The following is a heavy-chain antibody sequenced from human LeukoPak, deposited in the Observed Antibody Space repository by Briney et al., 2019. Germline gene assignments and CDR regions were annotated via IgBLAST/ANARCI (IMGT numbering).Heavy chain of an antibody. J-gene: IGHJ4*02. CDR2: IYPGDSDT. CDR1: GYSFTSYW. Sequence: GESLQISCKGSGYSFTSYWIGWVRQMPGKGLEWMGIIYPGDSDTRYSPSFQGQVTTSADKSISTAYLQWSSLKASDTAMYYCARRDLWFGEGVVDYWGQGTLVTVSS. D-gene: IGHD3-10*01. CDR3: ARRDLWFGEGVVDY. V-gene: IGHV5-51*01.